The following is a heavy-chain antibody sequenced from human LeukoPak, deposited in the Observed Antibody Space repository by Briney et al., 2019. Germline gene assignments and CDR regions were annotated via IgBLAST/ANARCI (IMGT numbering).Heavy chain of an antibody. Sequence: ASVKVSCKASGYTFTGYYMHWVRQAPGQGLEWMGWINPNSGGTNYAQKFQGRVTMTWDTSISTAYMELSRLRSDDTAVYYCARVRSWGGYVRGFDYWGQGTLVTVSS. J-gene: IGHJ4*02. D-gene: IGHD5-12*01. CDR3: ARVRSWGGYVRGFDY. V-gene: IGHV1-2*02. CDR1: GYTFTGYY. CDR2: INPNSGGT.